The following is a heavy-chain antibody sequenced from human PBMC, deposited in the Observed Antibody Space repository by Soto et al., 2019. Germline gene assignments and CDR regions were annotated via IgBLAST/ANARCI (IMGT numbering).Heavy chain of an antibody. Sequence: PGGSLRLSCAASGFTFSLYWMAWVRQAPGKGPEWLANIKQDESGKYYADSVKGRFAISRDNAKNSLFLQMNSLRVEDTAVYYCATWHFPLIGFDVWGLGTMVTVSS. CDR1: GFTFSLYW. V-gene: IGHV3-7*01. J-gene: IGHJ3*01. D-gene: IGHD3-3*02. CDR2: IKQDESGK. CDR3: ATWHFPLIGFDV.